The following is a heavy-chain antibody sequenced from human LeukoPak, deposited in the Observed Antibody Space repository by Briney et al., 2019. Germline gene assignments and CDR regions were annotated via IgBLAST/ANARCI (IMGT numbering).Heavy chain of an antibody. CDR2: ISGSGGST. J-gene: IGHJ4*02. V-gene: IGHV3-23*01. CDR1: GITVSNYG. CDR3: AKRGVVIRVILVGFHKEAYYFDS. Sequence: GGSLRLACAVSGITVSNYGMNWVRQAPGKGLEWVACISGSGGSTNYADSVKGRFTISRDNPRNTLYLQMNSLRAEDTAVYFCAKRGVVIRVILVGFHKEAYYFDSWGQGALVTVSS. D-gene: IGHD3-22*01.